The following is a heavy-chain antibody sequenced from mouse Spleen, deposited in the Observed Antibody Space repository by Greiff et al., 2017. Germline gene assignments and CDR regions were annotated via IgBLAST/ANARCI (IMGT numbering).Heavy chain of an antibody. Sequence: QVQLQQSGPSLVQPSQSLSITCTVSGFSLTSYGVPWVRQSPGKGLEWLAVIWRGGSTDYNAAFMSRLSITKDNSKSHVFVKMNSLQADDTAIYYCAKNTYARGYWGQRNSFTISS. V-gene: IGHV2-5-1*01. J-gene: IGHJ4*01. CDR2: IWRGGST. CDR3: AKNTYARGY. CDR1: GFSLTSYG. D-gene: IGHD6-5*01.